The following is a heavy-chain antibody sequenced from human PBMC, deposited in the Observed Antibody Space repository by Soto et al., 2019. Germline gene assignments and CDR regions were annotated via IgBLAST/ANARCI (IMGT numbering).Heavy chain of an antibody. CDR1: GFNFNDDG. J-gene: IGHJ6*02. V-gene: IGHV3-9*01. Sequence: EVQLVESGGALVQPGRSLRLSCAASGFNFNDDGMHWVRQAPGKGLEWVSSISWNSVSIGYADSVKGRFTISSENAKNSLYLQINSLRAEDTALYYCAKDMENGYNPYYYYGMDVWGQGTTVTVS. CDR2: ISWNSVSI. D-gene: IGHD3-10*01. CDR3: AKDMENGYNPYYYYGMDV.